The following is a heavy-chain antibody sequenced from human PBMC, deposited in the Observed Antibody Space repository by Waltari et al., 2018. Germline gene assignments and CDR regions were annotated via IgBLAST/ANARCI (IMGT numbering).Heavy chain of an antibody. CDR1: GFTFSSYG. J-gene: IGHJ4*02. V-gene: IGHV3-33*01. CDR3: ARTGNGHSSGWYSGDY. Sequence: QVQLVESGGGVVQPGRSLRLSCAASGFTFSSYGMHWVRPAPDKGLEWVAIIWYDGSKKYYADSVKGRFTISKDNSNNTLYLQMNSLRAEDTAVYYCARTGNGHSSGWYSGDYWGQGTLVTVSS. D-gene: IGHD6-19*01. CDR2: IWYDGSKK.